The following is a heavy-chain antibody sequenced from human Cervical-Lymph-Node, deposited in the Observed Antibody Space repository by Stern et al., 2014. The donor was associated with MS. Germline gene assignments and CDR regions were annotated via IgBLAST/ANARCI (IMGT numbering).Heavy chain of an antibody. CDR1: GYTFTHYH. J-gene: IGHJ5*02. D-gene: IGHD2-15*01. CDR2: VNPSGGST. V-gene: IGHV1-46*01. Sequence: QVQLVQSGAEVKKPGASVNVSCKASGYTFTHYHIHWVRQAPGQGLEWMAMVNPSGGSTTYGQKFHGRLNVTRDKSTRPVDLELRSLRSDDTALYYCARDMVDADKWFDPWGQGTLVTVSS. CDR3: ARDMVDADKWFDP.